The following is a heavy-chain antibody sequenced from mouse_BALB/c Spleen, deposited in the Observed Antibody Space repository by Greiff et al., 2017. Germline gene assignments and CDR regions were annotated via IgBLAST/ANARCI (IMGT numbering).Heavy chain of an antibody. CDR3: ATSYEAWFAY. D-gene: IGHD2-12*01. Sequence: VQLKQSGAELVRPGALVKLSCKASGFNIKDYYMHWVKQRPEQGLEWIGWIDPENGNTIYDPKFQGKASITADTSSNTAYLQLSSLTSEDTAVYYCATSYEAWFAYWGQGTLVTVSA. J-gene: IGHJ3*01. CDR1: GFNIKDYY. CDR2: IDPENGNT. V-gene: IGHV14-1*02.